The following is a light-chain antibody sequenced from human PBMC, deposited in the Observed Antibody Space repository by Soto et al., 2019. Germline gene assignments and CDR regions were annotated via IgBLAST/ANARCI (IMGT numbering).Light chain of an antibody. CDR3: QQRDSWVT. CDR2: DAS. Sequence: EIVLTQSPATLSLAPGERATLSCRASQSVSRYLAWFQQKPGQAPRLLIYDASNRATGIPARFSGSGSGTDFTLTISSLEPEDFAVYYCQQRDSWVTFGQGTRLE. V-gene: IGKV3-11*01. J-gene: IGKJ5*01. CDR1: QSVSRY.